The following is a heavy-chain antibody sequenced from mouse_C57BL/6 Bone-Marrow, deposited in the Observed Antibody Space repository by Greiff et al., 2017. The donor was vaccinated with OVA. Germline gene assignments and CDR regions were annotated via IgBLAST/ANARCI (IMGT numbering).Heavy chain of an antibody. CDR3: ARHWGYYAMDY. CDR1: GFTFSSYG. V-gene: IGHV5-6*01. CDR2: ISSGGSYT. Sequence: EVMLVESGGDLVKPGGSLKLSCAASGFTFSSYGMSWVRQTPDKRLAWVATISSGGSYTYYPDSVKGRFTISRDNAKNTLYLQMSSLKSEDTAMYYCARHWGYYAMDYWGQGTSVTVSS. J-gene: IGHJ4*01.